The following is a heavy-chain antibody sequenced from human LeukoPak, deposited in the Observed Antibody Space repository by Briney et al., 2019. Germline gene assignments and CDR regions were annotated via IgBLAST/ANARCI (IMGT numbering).Heavy chain of an antibody. CDR3: ARHRRYYDSSGSSDAFDI. D-gene: IGHD3-22*01. Sequence: PSETLSLTCTVSGGSISSSSYYWGWIRQPPGKGLEWIGSIYYSGSTYYNPSLKSRVTISVDTSKNQFSLKLSSVTAADTAVYYCARHRRYYDSSGSSDAFDIWGQGTMVTVSS. J-gene: IGHJ3*02. V-gene: IGHV4-39*01. CDR1: GGSISSSSYY. CDR2: IYYSGST.